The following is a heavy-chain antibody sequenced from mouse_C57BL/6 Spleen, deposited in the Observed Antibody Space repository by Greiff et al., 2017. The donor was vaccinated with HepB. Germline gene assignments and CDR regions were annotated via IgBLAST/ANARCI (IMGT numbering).Heavy chain of an antibody. CDR2: IYPGDGDT. V-gene: IGHV1-80*01. J-gene: IGHJ3*01. Sequence: VQLQQSGAELVKPGASVKISCKASGYAFSSYWMNWVKQRPGKGLEWIGQIYPGDGDTNYNGKFKGKATLTADKSSSTAYMQLSSLTSEDSAVYFCARSPYGYGAWFAYWGQGTLVTVSA. D-gene: IGHD2-2*01. CDR1: GYAFSSYW. CDR3: ARSPYGYGAWFAY.